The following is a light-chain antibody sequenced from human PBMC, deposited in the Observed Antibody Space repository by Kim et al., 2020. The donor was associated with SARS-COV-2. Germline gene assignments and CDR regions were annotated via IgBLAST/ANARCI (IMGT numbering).Light chain of an antibody. V-gene: IGKV3-20*01. CDR1: QSVSSSY. CDR2: GAS. J-gene: IGKJ1*01. Sequence: LAPGERATLTCRASQSVSSSYLAWYQQKPGQAPRLLIYGASSRATGIPDRFSGSGSGTDFTLTISRLEPEDFAVYYCQQYGSSRTFGQGTKVDIK. CDR3: QQYGSSRT.